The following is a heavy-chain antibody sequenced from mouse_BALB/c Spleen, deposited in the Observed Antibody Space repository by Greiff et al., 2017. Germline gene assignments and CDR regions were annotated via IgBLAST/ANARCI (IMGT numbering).Heavy chain of an antibody. CDR1: GFSLTGYG. Sequence: VQLQQSGPGLVAPSQSLSITCTVSGFSLTGYGVNWVRQPPGKGLEWLGMIWGDGSTDYNSALKSRLSISKDNSKSQVFLKMNSLQTDDTARYYCARGGGYYYGSSYPYAMDYWGQGTSVTVSS. CDR2: IWGDGST. V-gene: IGHV2-6-7*01. D-gene: IGHD1-1*01. J-gene: IGHJ4*01. CDR3: ARGGGYYYGSSYPYAMDY.